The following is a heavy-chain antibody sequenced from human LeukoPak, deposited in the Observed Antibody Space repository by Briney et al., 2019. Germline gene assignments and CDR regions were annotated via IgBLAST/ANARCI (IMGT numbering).Heavy chain of an antibody. V-gene: IGHV3-30*01. CDR3: ATDKYCTPSDCLHGRFYFDN. J-gene: IGHJ4*02. Sequence: SCKASGYTFTGYYMHWVRQAPGKGLEWVALISRDGDNEYYADSVKGRFTISRDNSKNTLSLQVNTLRVEDTAVYYCATDKYCTPSDCLHGRFYFDNWGQGTLVTVSS. CDR1: GYTFTGYY. D-gene: IGHD2-8*01. CDR2: ISRDGDNE.